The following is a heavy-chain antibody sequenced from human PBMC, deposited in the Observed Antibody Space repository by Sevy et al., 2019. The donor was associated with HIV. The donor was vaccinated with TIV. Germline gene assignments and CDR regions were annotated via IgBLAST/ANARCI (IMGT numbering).Heavy chain of an antibody. V-gene: IGHV3-7*01. CDR2: IKQDGSEK. CDR3: ARGYCSSTSCLAHDY. CDR1: GFTFSSYW. D-gene: IGHD2-2*01. J-gene: IGHJ4*02. Sequence: GGSLRLSCAASGFTFSSYWMSWVRQAPGKGLEWVANIKQDGSEKYYVDSVKGRFTISRDNAKNSLFLQMNSRRAEDTAVYYCARGYCSSTSCLAHDYWGQGTLVTVSS.